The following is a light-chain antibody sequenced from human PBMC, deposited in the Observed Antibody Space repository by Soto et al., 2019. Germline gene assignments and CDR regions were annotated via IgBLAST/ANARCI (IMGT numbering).Light chain of an antibody. Sequence: DIQMTQSPSSLSASVGDRVTITCRASQDISNYLNWYQHRLGRAPKLLIYDATRLQSGVSSRFSGSGSGTDFTLTISSLQPEDFATYYCQQSYVTPRTFGPGPRVDIK. CDR2: DAT. CDR1: QDISNY. V-gene: IGKV1-39*01. J-gene: IGKJ1*01. CDR3: QQSYVTPRT.